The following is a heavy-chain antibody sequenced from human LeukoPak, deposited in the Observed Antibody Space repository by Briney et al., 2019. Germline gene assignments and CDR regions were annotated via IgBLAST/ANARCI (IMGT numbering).Heavy chain of an antibody. CDR3: ARGPYGSGSYHMDV. V-gene: IGHV3-53*03. CDR1: GFTVSSNY. CDR2: IYVGGST. Sequence: GGSLRLSCAASGFTVSSNYMSWVRQAPGKGLEWVSVIYVGGSTYYADSVKGRFTISRDNAKNSLYLQMNSLRAEDTAVYYCARGPYGSGSYHMDVWGKGTTVTVSS. D-gene: IGHD3-10*01. J-gene: IGHJ6*03.